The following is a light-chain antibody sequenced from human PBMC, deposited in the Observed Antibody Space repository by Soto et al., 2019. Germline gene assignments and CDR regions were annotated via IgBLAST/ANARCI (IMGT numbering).Light chain of an antibody. Sequence: QSALTQPPSASGCPGQSFSISCTGSSSNVGGYNYVSWYQQHPGKAPRLIIYEVDKRPSGVPDRFSGSKSGTSASLAITGLQAEDEADYYCQSYDSSLSGSVFGTGTKVTVL. CDR2: EVD. V-gene: IGLV2-8*01. J-gene: IGLJ1*01. CDR1: SSNVGGYNY. CDR3: QSYDSSLSGSV.